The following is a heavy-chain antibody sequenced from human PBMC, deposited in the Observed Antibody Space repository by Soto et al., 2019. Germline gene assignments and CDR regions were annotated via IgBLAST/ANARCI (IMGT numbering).Heavy chain of an antibody. CDR2: ISSSSSYI. Sequence: GGSLRLSCAASGFTFSSYSMNWVRQAPGKGLEGGSSISSSSSYIYYADSVKGRFTISRDNAKNSLYLQMNSLRAEDTAVYYCARAGGRHQRYYSYGMAVWGQGTTVTVSS. J-gene: IGHJ6*02. CDR3: ARAGGRHQRYYSYGMAV. CDR1: GFTFSSYS. V-gene: IGHV3-21*01. D-gene: IGHD3-16*01.